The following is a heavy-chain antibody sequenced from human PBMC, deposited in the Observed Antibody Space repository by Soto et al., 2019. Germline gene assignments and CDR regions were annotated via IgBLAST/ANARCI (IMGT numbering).Heavy chain of an antibody. CDR3: ARELELRGYYYYGMDV. V-gene: IGHV6-1*01. D-gene: IGHD1-7*01. CDR1: GDSVSSNSAA. J-gene: IGHJ6*02. Sequence: PSQTLSLTCAISGDSVSSNSAAWNWIWQSPSRGLEWLGRTYYRSKWYNDYAVSVKSRITINPDTSKNQFSLQLNSVTPEDTAVYYCARELELRGYYYYGMDVWGQGTTVTVSS. CDR2: TYYRSKWYN.